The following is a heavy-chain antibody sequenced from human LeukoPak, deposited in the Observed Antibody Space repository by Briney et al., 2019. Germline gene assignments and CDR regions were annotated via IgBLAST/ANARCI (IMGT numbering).Heavy chain of an antibody. CDR1: GGSISSSSYY. CDR3: ARARLGTYYYDSSGYPFDY. J-gene: IGHJ4*02. Sequence: SETLSLTCTVSGGSISSSSYYWGWIRQPPGKGLEWIGSVYYSGSTNYNPSLKSRVTISVDTSKNQFSLKLSSVTAADTAVYYCARARLGTYYYDSSGYPFDYWGQGTLVTVSS. V-gene: IGHV4-39*07. CDR2: VYYSGST. D-gene: IGHD3-22*01.